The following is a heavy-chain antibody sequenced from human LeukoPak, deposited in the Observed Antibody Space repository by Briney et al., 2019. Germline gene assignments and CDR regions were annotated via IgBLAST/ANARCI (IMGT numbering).Heavy chain of an antibody. CDR1: GFTFSSYD. Sequence: GGSLRLSCEASGFTFSSYDMNWVRQAPGKGLELVSVISGSGGSTDYADSVKGRFFISRDNSKNTLYLQMNSLRAEDTAVYYCAKGQLWFGEFSYFDYWGQGTLVTVSS. J-gene: IGHJ4*02. CDR2: ISGSGGST. CDR3: AKGQLWFGEFSYFDY. V-gene: IGHV3-23*01. D-gene: IGHD3-10*01.